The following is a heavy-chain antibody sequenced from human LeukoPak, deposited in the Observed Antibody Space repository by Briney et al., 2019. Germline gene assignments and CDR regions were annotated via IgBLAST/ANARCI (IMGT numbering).Heavy chain of an antibody. J-gene: IGHJ3*02. V-gene: IGHV1-69*01. D-gene: IGHD3-10*01. Sequence: GASVKVSCKASGGTFSNYAISGVRQAPGEGLEWMGGIIRIFGTGKHAQKFQGRVTITADESTSTAYMELSSLRSEDTAVYYCSGIDETIWFGDRDKGAFDIWGQGTMVAVSS. CDR3: SGIDETIWFGDRDKGAFDI. CDR2: IIRIFGTG. CDR1: GGTFSNYA.